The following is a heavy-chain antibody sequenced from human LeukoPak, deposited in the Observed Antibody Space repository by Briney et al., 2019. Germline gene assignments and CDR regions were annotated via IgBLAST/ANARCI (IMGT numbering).Heavy chain of an antibody. CDR2: IYYSGST. CDR1: GGSISSYY. V-gene: IGHV4-59*01. CDR3: ALGRRWCGGDCLDAFDI. Sequence: TETLSLTCTVSGGSISSYYWSSVRQPPGKGLEWIGYIYYSGSTNYNPSLKSRVTISVDMSKNQFSLKLSSVTASDTAVYYCALGRRWCGGDCLDAFDIWGQGTMVTVSS. J-gene: IGHJ3*02. D-gene: IGHD2-21*01.